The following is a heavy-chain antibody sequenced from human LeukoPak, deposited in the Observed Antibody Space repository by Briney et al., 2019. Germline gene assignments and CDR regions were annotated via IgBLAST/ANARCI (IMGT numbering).Heavy chain of an antibody. CDR1: GYTFTDYY. Sequence: PGASVKVSCKASGYTFTDYYVHWVRQAPGQGLEWMGWINPNSADTSYAQKFRGRVIMTRDTSINTAYVVLSGLKSDDTAVYYCARPLTGTSWYYFDYWGQGTLVTVSS. J-gene: IGHJ4*02. V-gene: IGHV1-2*02. CDR2: INPNSADT. D-gene: IGHD1-7*01. CDR3: ARPLTGTSWYYFDY.